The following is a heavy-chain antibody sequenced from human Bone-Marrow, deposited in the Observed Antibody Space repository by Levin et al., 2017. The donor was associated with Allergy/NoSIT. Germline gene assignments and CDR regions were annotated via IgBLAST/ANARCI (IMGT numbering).Heavy chain of an antibody. CDR3: VRDPHWGAIDY. CDR2: INKDGSRK. Sequence: GESLKISCAVSGFTFSNSWMAWVRQAPGKGLEWVANINKDGSRKAYVDSVKGRFTISRDNAKNSLFLEVNSLRAEDTAFYYCVRDPHWGAIDYWGHGTLVTVSS. D-gene: IGHD3-16*01. J-gene: IGHJ4*01. CDR1: GFTFSNSW. V-gene: IGHV3-7*01.